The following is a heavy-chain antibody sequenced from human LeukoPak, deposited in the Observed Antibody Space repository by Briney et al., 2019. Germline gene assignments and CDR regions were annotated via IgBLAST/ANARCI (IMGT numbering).Heavy chain of an antibody. J-gene: IGHJ4*02. CDR3: ARDPRGYSGYQLYYFDY. Sequence: GSLRLSCAASGSTFSSYSMNWVRQAPGKGLEWVSYISSSSSTIYYADSVKGRFTISRDNAKNSLYLQMNSLRAEDTAVYYCARDPRGYSGYQLYYFDYWGQGTLVTVSS. D-gene: IGHD5-12*01. V-gene: IGHV3-48*04. CDR2: ISSSSSTI. CDR1: GSTFSSYS.